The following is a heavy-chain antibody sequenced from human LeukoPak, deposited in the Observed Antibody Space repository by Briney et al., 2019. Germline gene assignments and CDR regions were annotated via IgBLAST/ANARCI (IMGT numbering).Heavy chain of an antibody. D-gene: IGHD3-3*01. CDR2: FDPEDGPT. CDR1: GYTLTDLS. Sequence: ASVKVSCKVSGYTLTDLSMHWVRHAPGKGLEWMGVFDPEDGPTIYGQKIKGRVTMTDDTSTDLAYMELSSLRSEDTAVYYCAAVSYYDFWSGYSNRWFDPWGQGTLVTVSS. J-gene: IGHJ5*02. CDR3: AAVSYYDFWSGYSNRWFDP. V-gene: IGHV1-24*01.